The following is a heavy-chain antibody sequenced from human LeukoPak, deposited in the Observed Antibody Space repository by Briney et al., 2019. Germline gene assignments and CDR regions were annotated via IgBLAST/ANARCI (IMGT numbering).Heavy chain of an antibody. CDR1: GVTFSSYE. CDR2: ISSSGSTI. V-gene: IGHV3-48*03. J-gene: IGHJ4*02. Sequence: GSLRLSCAASGVTFSSYEMNCVRQAPGKGLERVSYISSSGSTIYYADSVKGPFTISTDTATNSLCLRMSSLRAAGTPLYHTARFEEGGEVLDYWGQGTLVTVSS. CDR3: ARFEEGGEVLDY. D-gene: IGHD2-21*01.